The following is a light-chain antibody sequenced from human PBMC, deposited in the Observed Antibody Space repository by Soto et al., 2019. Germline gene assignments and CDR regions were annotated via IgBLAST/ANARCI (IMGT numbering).Light chain of an antibody. CDR3: QQYGSSPWT. Sequence: EIVLTQSPGTLSLSPGEGTTLSCRASQGVASNYLAWYQQKPGQAPRPLIYGASSRATGAPDRFSGSGSGTDFTLTISRLEPEDSAVYYCQQYGSSPWTFGQGTKVDIK. CDR2: GAS. V-gene: IGKV3-20*01. CDR1: QGVASNY. J-gene: IGKJ1*01.